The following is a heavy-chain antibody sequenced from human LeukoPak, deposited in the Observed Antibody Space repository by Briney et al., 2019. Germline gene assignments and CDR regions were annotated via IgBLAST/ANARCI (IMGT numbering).Heavy chain of an antibody. Sequence: HGGSLRLSCAASGFTFRSYAMRCVRQAPGKGLEWVSAIYSGGATYYTDSVKGRFTMSRHTSKNTLDLQMNSLRVEDTAVYYCAGWKMEGIVVDVFDIWGQGTRVTVSS. J-gene: IGHJ3*02. CDR2: IYSGGAT. CDR3: AGWKMEGIVVDVFDI. CDR1: GFTFRSYA. V-gene: IGHV3-53*04. D-gene: IGHD3-22*01.